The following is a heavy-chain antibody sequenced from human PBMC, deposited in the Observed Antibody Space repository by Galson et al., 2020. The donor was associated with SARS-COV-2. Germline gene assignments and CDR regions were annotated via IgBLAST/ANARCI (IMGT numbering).Heavy chain of an antibody. V-gene: IGHV3-21*01. CDR3: ARDRGITGTTSGDD. CDR2: ISSSSSYI. J-gene: IGHJ4*02. CDR1: GFTFSSYS. Sequence: GESLKISCAASGFTFSSYSMNWVRQAPGKGLEWVSSISSSSSYIYYADSVKGRFTISRDNAKNSLYLQMNSLRAEDTAVYYCARDRGITGTTSGDDWGQGTLVTVSS. D-gene: IGHD1-7*01.